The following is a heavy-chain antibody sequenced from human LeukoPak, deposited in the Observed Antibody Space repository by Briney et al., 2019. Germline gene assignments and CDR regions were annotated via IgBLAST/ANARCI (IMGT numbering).Heavy chain of an antibody. J-gene: IGHJ4*02. CDR1: GYTFTNYY. CDR3: ARGLGNY. V-gene: IGHV1-46*01. Sequence: ASVKVSCKASGYTFTNYYIHWVRQAPGQGLEWMGIINPSGGSTNFAQKFQGRVTMTTDTSTITVYMELSSLRSEDTAVYYCARGLGNYWGQGTLVTVSS. CDR2: INPSGGST.